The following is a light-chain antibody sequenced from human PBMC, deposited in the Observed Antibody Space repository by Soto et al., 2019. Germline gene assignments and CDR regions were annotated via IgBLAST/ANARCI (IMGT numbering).Light chain of an antibody. CDR3: SLSYSDVRV. CDR1: PGAVTSSHY. Sequence: QAVVTQEPSLTVSPGGPVTLTGGSSPGAVTSSHYPYWFQQKPGQAPRALIYDTSNKHSWTPARFSGSLLGGKPALILSGAQPEDEADYYCSLSYSDVRVFGGGTKLTVL. CDR2: DTS. V-gene: IGLV7-46*01. J-gene: IGLJ3*02.